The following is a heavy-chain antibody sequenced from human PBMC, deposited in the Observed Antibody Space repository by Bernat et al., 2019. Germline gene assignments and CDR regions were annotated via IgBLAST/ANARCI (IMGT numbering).Heavy chain of an antibody. Sequence: EVQLVDSGGGLVQPGGSLRLSCAASGFTFSSDYITWVRQAPGKGLEWVANKNQDGSATYYADSVKGRFIISRDNARTSVYLQMGSLRTEDTAIYYCAKGFGPENWGHGTLVTVSS. D-gene: IGHD3-16*01. J-gene: IGHJ4*01. CDR1: GFTFSSDY. CDR3: AKGFGPEN. V-gene: IGHV3-7*03. CDR2: KNQDGSAT.